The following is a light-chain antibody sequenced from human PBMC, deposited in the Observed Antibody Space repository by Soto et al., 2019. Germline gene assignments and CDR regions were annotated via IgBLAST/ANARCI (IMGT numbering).Light chain of an antibody. Sequence: DIVMTQSPLSLPVTPGEPASISCRSSQSLLHSNGYSYLDWYLQKPGQSPQLLIYMGSNRASEVPDMFSGSGSGTDFTLKISRVEAEDVGVYYCMQALQLPPTFGPGTKVDIK. CDR3: MQALQLPPT. J-gene: IGKJ3*01. CDR2: MGS. CDR1: QSLLHSNGYSY. V-gene: IGKV2-28*01.